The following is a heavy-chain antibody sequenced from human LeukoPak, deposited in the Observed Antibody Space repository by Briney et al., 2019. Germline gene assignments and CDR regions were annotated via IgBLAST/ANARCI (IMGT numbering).Heavy chain of an antibody. Sequence: SETLSLTCAVYGGSFSGYYWSWIRQPPGKGLEWIGEINHSGSTNYNPSLKSRVTISVDTSKNQFSLKLSSVTAADTAVYYCARGKSSGWDTQRYFDYWGQGTLVTVSS. CDR2: INHSGST. CDR3: ARGKSSGWDTQRYFDY. CDR1: GGSFSGYY. J-gene: IGHJ4*02. V-gene: IGHV4-34*01. D-gene: IGHD6-19*01.